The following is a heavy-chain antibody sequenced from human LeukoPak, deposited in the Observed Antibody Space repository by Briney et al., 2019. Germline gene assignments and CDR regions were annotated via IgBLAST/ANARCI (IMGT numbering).Heavy chain of an antibody. CDR2: ISSSGSTI. D-gene: IGHD7-27*01. CDR3: ARVYTGADAFDI. J-gene: IGHJ3*02. V-gene: IGHV3-48*04. Sequence: GGSLRLSCAASGFTFSSYSMNWVRQAPGKGLEWVSYISSSGSTIYYADSVKGRFTISRDNAKNSLYLQMNSLRAEDTAVYYCARVYTGADAFDIWGQGTMVTVSS. CDR1: GFTFSSYS.